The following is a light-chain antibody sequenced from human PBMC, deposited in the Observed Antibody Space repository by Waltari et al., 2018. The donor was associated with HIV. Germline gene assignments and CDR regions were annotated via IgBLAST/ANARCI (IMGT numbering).Light chain of an antibody. J-gene: IGKJ1*01. CDR3: MQALQTPRT. Sequence: EIVMTQSPLSLPVTPGEPASISCSSNQSLLHTNGHNYLDWYFQKPGHSPQVLIYMTSNRASGVPDRFSGTGSGSDFALKISRVEAEDVGIYYCMQALQTPRTFGQGTKVEIK. CDR1: QSLLHTNGHNY. V-gene: IGKV2-28*01. CDR2: MTS.